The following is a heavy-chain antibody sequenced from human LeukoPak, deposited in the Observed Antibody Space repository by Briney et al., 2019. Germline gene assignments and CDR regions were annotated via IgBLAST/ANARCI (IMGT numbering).Heavy chain of an antibody. Sequence: ASVKVSCKASGYTFTGYYMHWVRQAPGQGLEWMGWINPNSGGTNYAQKFQGRVTMTRDTSISTAYMELSRLRSDDTAVYYCAGTAEYSSSSRYYYYYMDVWGKGTTVTVSS. D-gene: IGHD6-6*01. CDR1: GYTFTGYY. J-gene: IGHJ6*03. V-gene: IGHV1-2*02. CDR3: AGTAEYSSSSRYYYYYMDV. CDR2: INPNSGGT.